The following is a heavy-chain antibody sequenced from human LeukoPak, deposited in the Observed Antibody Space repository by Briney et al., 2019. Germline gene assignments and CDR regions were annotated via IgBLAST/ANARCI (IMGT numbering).Heavy chain of an antibody. CDR1: GFTFSDYY. V-gene: IGHV3-11*04. CDR3: ASEDYGDYRQPPPVDY. CDR2: ISSSGSII. J-gene: IGHJ4*02. D-gene: IGHD4-17*01. Sequence: PGGSLRLSCAASGFTFSDYYMSWIRQAPGKGLEWVSYISSSGSIIYYADSVKGRFTISRDNAKNSLYLQMNSLRAEDTAVYYCASEDYGDYRQPPPVDYWGQGTLVTVSS.